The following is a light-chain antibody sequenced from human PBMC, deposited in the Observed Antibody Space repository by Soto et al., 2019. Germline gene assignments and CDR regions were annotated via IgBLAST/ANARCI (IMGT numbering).Light chain of an antibody. Sequence: EIVLTQSPGTLSLSPGERATLSCRASQSVSNSYLAWYQQKPGQPPRLLIYDASSRATGIPDRFSCSGSGTDFTLTISRLEPEDFAVYYCQQYGRSPGLFTFGPGTKVDIK. J-gene: IGKJ3*01. CDR3: QQYGRSPGLFT. CDR1: QSVSNSY. V-gene: IGKV3-20*01. CDR2: DAS.